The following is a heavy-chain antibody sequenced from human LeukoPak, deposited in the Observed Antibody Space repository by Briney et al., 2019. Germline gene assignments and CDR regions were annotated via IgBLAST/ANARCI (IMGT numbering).Heavy chain of an antibody. CDR1: GFTFSSYG. CDR2: IWYDGSNK. CDR3: ARDYCSGGSCHSDY. D-gene: IGHD2-15*01. Sequence: PGRSLRLSCAASGFTFSSYGMHWVRQAPGKGLEWVAVIWYDGSNKYYADSVKGRFTISRDNSKNTLYLQMNSLRAEDTAVYYCARDYCSGGSCHSDYWGQGTLVTVSS. J-gene: IGHJ4*02. V-gene: IGHV3-33*01.